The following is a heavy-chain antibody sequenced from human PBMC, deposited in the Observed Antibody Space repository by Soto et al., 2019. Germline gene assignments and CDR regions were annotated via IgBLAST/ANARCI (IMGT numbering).Heavy chain of an antibody. J-gene: IGHJ4*02. CDR3: AREFTVGSTKAVLAY. CDR2: ISYDGNNK. V-gene: IGHV3-30-3*01. Sequence: PGGSLRLSCVVSGFTFSSYSMYWVRQAPGKGLEWVTIISYDGNNKYYADFVKGRFTVSRDNSKNTLYLQMTSLRAEDTAIYYRAREFTVGSTKAVLAYWGQGTPVTVSS. CDR1: GFTFSSYS. D-gene: IGHD1-26*01.